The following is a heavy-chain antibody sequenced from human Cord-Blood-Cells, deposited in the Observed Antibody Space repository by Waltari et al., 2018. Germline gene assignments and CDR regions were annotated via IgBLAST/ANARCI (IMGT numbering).Heavy chain of an antibody. J-gene: IGHJ3*02. CDR1: GGSISSSSYY. D-gene: IGHD5-18*01. Sequence: QLQLQESGPGLVKPSETLSHTCTVSGGSISSSSYYWGWIRQPPGKGLEWIGSIYYSGSTYYNPSLKSRVTISVDTSKNQFSLKLSSVTAADTAVYYCARQYSRDAFDIWGQGTMVTVSS. CDR2: IYYSGST. CDR3: ARQYSRDAFDI. V-gene: IGHV4-39*01.